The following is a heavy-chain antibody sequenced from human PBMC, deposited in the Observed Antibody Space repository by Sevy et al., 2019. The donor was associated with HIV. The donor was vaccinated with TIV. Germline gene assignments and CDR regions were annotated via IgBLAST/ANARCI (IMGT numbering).Heavy chain of an antibody. J-gene: IGHJ3*02. CDR1: GFTFSTYW. CDR3: ARPYSSASHGTFDI. V-gene: IGHV3-7*01. D-gene: IGHD6-19*01. CDR2: INQDGSEK. Sequence: GSLRLSCAASGFTFSTYWMSWVRQAPGKGLEWVANINQDGSEKYYVDSVKGRFTISRDNAKNSLYLQMNSLRAEDTAVYYCARPYSSASHGTFDIWGQGTMVTVSS.